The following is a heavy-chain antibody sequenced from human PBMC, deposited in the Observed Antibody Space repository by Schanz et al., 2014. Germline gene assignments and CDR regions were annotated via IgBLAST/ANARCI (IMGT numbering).Heavy chain of an antibody. V-gene: IGHV3-30*04. D-gene: IGHD3-10*01. CDR1: GFTFSASA. CDR3: ARGIITMVRGGDVGAFDI. CDR2: ISYDGSSK. Sequence: QVQLVESGGGLVQPGGSLKLSCAASGFTFSASAMHWVRQAPGKGLEWVALISYDGSSKNHADSVQGRFTISRDNSKNALYLQMDSLRAEDTAVYYCARGIITMVRGGDVGAFDIWGQGTMVTVSS. J-gene: IGHJ3*02.